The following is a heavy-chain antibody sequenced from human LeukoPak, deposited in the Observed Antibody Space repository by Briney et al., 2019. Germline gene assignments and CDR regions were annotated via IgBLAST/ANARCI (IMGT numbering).Heavy chain of an antibody. D-gene: IGHD6-19*01. CDR3: ARGRAVSGTYFDY. J-gene: IGHJ4*02. CDR1: GFTFNNYA. CDR2: ISGSGANT. V-gene: IGHV3-23*01. Sequence: QPGGSLRLSCAASGFTFNNYAMSWVRQAPGKGLEWVSGISGSGANTYHADSVKGRFTISRDNSKNTLYLQMNSLRAEDTAVYYCARGRAVSGTYFDYWGQGTLVSVSS.